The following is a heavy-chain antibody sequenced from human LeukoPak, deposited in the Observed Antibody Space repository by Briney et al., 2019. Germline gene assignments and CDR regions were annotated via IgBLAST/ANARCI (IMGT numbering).Heavy chain of an antibody. Sequence: GGSLRLSCAASGFTFSSYGMHWVRQAPGKGLEWVAVISYDGSNKYYADSVKGRFTISRDNSQNTLYLQMNSLRAEDTAVYYCAKASDYYDSSGYYYYYGMDVWGQGTTVTVSS. D-gene: IGHD3-22*01. CDR2: ISYDGSNK. CDR1: GFTFSSYG. J-gene: IGHJ6*02. V-gene: IGHV3-30*18. CDR3: AKASDYYDSSGYYYYYGMDV.